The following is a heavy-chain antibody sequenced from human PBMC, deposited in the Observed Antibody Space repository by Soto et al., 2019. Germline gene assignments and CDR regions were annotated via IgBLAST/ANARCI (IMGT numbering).Heavy chain of an antibody. V-gene: IGHV1-69*13. CDR2: IIPIFGTA. CDR3: ARHGNRAPFDY. CDR1: GGTFSSYA. J-gene: IGHJ4*02. D-gene: IGHD1-1*01. Sequence: SVKVSCKASGGTFSSYAISWARQAPGQGLEWMGGIIPIFGTANYAQKFQGRATITADESTSTAYMELSSLRSEDTAVYYCARHGNRAPFDYWGQGTLVTVSS.